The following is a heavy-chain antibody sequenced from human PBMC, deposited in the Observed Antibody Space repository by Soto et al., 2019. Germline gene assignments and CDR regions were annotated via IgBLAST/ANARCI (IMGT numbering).Heavy chain of an antibody. V-gene: IGHV1-2*04. J-gene: IGHJ3*02. CDR2: INPNSGGT. CDR1: GYTFTGYY. D-gene: IGHD6-19*01. Sequence: ASVKVSCKASGYTFTGYYMHWVRQAPGQGLEWMGWINPNSGGTNYAQKFQGWVTTTRDTSISTAYMELSRLRSDDTAVYYCARARQWLVRNAFDIWGQGTMVTVSS. CDR3: ARARQWLVRNAFDI.